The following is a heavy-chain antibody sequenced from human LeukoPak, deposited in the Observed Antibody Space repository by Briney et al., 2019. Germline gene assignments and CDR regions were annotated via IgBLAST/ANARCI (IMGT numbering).Heavy chain of an antibody. J-gene: IGHJ6*02. CDR1: GSIFSGST. D-gene: IGHD2-15*01. Sequence: GGPRSLSWAASGSIFSGSTMYWVRQASGKGLEWVGHIGNKANNYATAYAESVKGRFTISRDDSKNTAYLQMNSLKTEDTAVYYCARVVPATYHYYYGMDVWGQGTTVTVSS. V-gene: IGHV3-73*01. CDR3: ARVVPATYHYYYGMDV. CDR2: IGNKANNYAT.